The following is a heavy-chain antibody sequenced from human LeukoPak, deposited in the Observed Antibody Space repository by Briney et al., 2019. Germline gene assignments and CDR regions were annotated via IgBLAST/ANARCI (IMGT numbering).Heavy chain of an antibody. Sequence: PGGSLRLSCAASGFTFSSYAMHWVRQAPGKGLEWVAVISYDGSNKYYADSVKGRFTISRDNSKNTLYLQMNSLRAEDTAVYYCARDPTTVLNGGDYWGQGTLVTVSS. V-gene: IGHV3-30-3*01. CDR1: GFTFSSYA. CDR2: ISYDGSNK. D-gene: IGHD4-23*01. J-gene: IGHJ4*02. CDR3: ARDPTTVLNGGDY.